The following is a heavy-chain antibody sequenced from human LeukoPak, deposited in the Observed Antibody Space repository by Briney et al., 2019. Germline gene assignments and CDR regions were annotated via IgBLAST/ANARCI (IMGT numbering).Heavy chain of an antibody. J-gene: IGHJ3*02. CDR2: ISTSGSTI. D-gene: IGHD3-10*01. CDR3: ARESGFRGDAFDI. Sequence: QPGGSLRLSCAASGFTFSSYEMNWVRQAPGKGLEWASYISTSGSTIYYADSVKGRFIISRDNAKNSLYLQMNSLRAEDTAVYYCARESGFRGDAFDIWGQGTMVTVSS. CDR1: GFTFSSYE. V-gene: IGHV3-48*03.